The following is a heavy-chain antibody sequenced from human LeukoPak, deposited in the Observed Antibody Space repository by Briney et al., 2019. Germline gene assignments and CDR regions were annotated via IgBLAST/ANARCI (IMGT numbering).Heavy chain of an antibody. J-gene: IGHJ4*02. CDR1: GYAFTSYG. CDR2: ISAYNGNT. Sequence: ASVKVSCKASGYAFTSYGISWVRQAPGQGLEWMGWISAYNGNTNYAQKLQGRVTMTTDTSTSTAYMELRSLRSDDTAVYYCARGSYYGSGSRAFSTNDYWGQGTLVTVSS. CDR3: ARGSYYGSGSRAFSTNDY. D-gene: IGHD3-10*01. V-gene: IGHV1-18*01.